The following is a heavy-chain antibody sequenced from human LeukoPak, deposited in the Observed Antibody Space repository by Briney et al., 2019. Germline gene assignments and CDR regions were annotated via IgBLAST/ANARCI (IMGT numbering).Heavy chain of an antibody. J-gene: IGHJ4*02. D-gene: IGHD3-22*01. CDR1: GFTFSSYA. CDR2: ISDGGVST. V-gene: IGHV3-23*01. Sequence: PGGSLRLSCAASGFTFSSYAMSWVRQAPGKGLEWVSTISDGGVSTFYADSVKGRFTISRDNSKNTLYLQMNSLRAENTAVYYCAKGRGRGYYFDYWGQGTLVTVSS. CDR3: AKGRGRGYYFDY.